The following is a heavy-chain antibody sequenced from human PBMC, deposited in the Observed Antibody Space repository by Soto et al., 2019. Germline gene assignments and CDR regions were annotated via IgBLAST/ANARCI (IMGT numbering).Heavy chain of an antibody. Sequence: QIQLVQSRPDVKKPGASVKVSCKASGYTFSTYGLSWVRQAPGQGLEWMGWISGYNGRTNYAQKFRGRVTLTTDTSASTAYMELRSLRPDDTAMYYCARDNRKELWVEGLNAMDVWGQGTTVTVSS. D-gene: IGHD3-10*01. CDR3: ARDNRKELWVEGLNAMDV. J-gene: IGHJ6*02. V-gene: IGHV1-18*01. CDR2: ISGYNGRT. CDR1: GYTFSTYG.